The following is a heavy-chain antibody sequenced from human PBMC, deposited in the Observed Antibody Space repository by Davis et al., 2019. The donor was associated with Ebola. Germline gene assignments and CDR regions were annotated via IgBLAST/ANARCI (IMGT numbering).Heavy chain of an antibody. CDR1: GGSFSGHY. CDR2: INHSGST. J-gene: IGHJ5*02. D-gene: IGHD3-3*01. Sequence: MPSETLSPTCAVYGGSFSGHYWRWIRQPPGKGLEWIGEINHSGSTNYNPSLKSRVTISVDTSKNQFSLKLSSVTAADTAVYYCARLRHYDFWSGYPNWFDPWGQGTLVTVSS. CDR3: ARLRHYDFWSGYPNWFDP. V-gene: IGHV4-34*01.